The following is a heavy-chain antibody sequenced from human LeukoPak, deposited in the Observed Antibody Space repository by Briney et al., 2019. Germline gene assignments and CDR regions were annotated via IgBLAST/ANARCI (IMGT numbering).Heavy chain of an antibody. Sequence: ASVKVSCKVSGYTLTELSMHWVRQAPGKGLEWTGGFDPEDGETIYAQKFQGRVTMTEDTSTDTAYMELSSLRSEDTAVYYCATGYSGSYYSDYWGQGTLVTVSS. CDR1: GYTLTELS. V-gene: IGHV1-24*01. J-gene: IGHJ4*02. D-gene: IGHD1-26*01. CDR3: ATGYSGSYYSDY. CDR2: FDPEDGET.